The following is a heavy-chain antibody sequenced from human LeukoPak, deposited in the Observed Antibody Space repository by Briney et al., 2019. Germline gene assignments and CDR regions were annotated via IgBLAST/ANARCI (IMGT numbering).Heavy chain of an antibody. CDR3: ARAEGLYCSSTSCPGDY. CDR2: IYHSGST. Sequence: PSGTLSLTCAVSGGSISSSNWWSWVRPPPGKGLEWIGEIYHSGSTNYNPSLKSRVTISVDKSKNQFSLKLSSVTAADTAVYYCARAEGLYCSSTSCPGDYWGQGTLVTVSS. CDR1: GGSISSSNW. V-gene: IGHV4-4*02. J-gene: IGHJ4*02. D-gene: IGHD2-2*01.